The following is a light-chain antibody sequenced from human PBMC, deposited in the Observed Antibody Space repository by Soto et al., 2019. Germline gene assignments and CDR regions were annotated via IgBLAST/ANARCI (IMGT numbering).Light chain of an antibody. CDR3: QQYNSYPT. CDR2: AAS. V-gene: IGKV1-5*01. J-gene: IGKJ1*01. Sequence: DIQRTQSPSTLSASIGDRVTITCRASQSVRSWFAWYQQKPGRAPKFLIYAASSLESGLPSRFSGSGSGTEFPLTISSLQPDDFATYYCQQYNSYPTFGQGTKVDIK. CDR1: QSVRSW.